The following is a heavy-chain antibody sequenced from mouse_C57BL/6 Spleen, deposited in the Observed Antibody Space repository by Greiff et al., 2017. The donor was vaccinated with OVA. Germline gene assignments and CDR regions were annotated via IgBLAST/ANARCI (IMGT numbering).Heavy chain of an antibody. CDR1: GFTFSDSG. CDR3: ARGGYAWFAY. D-gene: IGHD2-2*01. Sequence: EVQLVESGGGLVKPGGSLKLSCAASGFTFSDSGMHWVRQAPEKGLEWVAYISSGSSTIYYADTVKGRFTISRDNAKNTLFLQMTSLRSEDTAMYYCARGGYAWFAYWGQGTLVTVSA. V-gene: IGHV5-17*01. J-gene: IGHJ3*01. CDR2: ISSGSSTI.